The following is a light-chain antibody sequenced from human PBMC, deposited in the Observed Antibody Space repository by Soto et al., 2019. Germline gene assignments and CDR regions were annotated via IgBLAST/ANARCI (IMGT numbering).Light chain of an antibody. V-gene: IGKV1-5*03. CDR3: QQYSSYST. CDR1: QTIGSW. Sequence: DIQMTQSPSTLSASVGDRVTIACRASQTIGSWLAWYQQKPGKAPKLLIYKASSLESGVPSRFSGSGSGTEFRLTISSLQPDEFATSFCQQYSSYSTFGQGTKLEIK. J-gene: IGKJ2*01. CDR2: KAS.